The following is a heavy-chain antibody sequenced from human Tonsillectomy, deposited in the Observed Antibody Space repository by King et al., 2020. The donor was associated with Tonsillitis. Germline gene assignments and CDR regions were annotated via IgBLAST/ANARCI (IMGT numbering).Heavy chain of an antibody. CDR3: ARTTHSYDSGAYAY. J-gene: IGHJ4*02. Sequence: VQLVQSGAEVKKPGASVKVSCKASGYTFTSYDINWVRQATGQGLEWMGWMNPNSGNTGYAQRFHGRVTMTRNTSISTAYMELSSLRSEDTAVYYCARTTHSYDSGAYAYWGQGTQVTVSS. CDR2: MNPNSGNT. D-gene: IGHD3-22*01. CDR1: GYTFTSYD. V-gene: IGHV1-8*01.